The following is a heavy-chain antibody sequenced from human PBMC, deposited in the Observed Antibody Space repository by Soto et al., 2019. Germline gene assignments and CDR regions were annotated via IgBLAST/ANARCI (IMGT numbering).Heavy chain of an antibody. CDR3: ASIGRDV. D-gene: IGHD2-15*01. CDR2: IKQDGSEK. CDR1: GFTFSDSW. J-gene: IGHJ6*02. Sequence: GGSLSLSCAASGFTFSDSWMDWVRQAPGKGPEGVANIKQDGSEKNYVDSVKGRCTISRDNAKNSLYLQMNSLRAEDTAVYSCASIGRDVWGQGTMV. V-gene: IGHV3-7*01.